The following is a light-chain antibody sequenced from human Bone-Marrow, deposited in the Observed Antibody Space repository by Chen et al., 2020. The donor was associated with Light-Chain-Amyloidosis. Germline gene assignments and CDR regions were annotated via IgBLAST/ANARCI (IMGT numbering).Light chain of an antibody. Sequence: SYVLTQPSSVSVAPGPTATIACGGNNIGSTSVHWYQQTPGQAPLLVVYDDSDRPSGIRERLSGSNSGTTATLTISRVEAGDEADYYCQVWDRSSDRPVFGGGTKLTVL. V-gene: IGLV3-21*02. J-gene: IGLJ3*02. CDR1: NIGSTS. CDR2: DDS. CDR3: QVWDRSSDRPV.